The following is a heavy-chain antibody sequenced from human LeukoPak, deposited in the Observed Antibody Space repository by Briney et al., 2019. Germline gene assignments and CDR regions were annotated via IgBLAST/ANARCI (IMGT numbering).Heavy chain of an antibody. V-gene: IGHV1-69*04. J-gene: IGHJ5*02. D-gene: IGHD3-22*01. CDR2: IIPILGIA. CDR1: GGTFSSYA. Sequence: ASVKVSCKASGGTFSSYAISWVRQAPGQGLEWMGRIIPILGIANYAQKFQGRVTMTRNTSISTAYMELSSLRSEDTAVYYCARGRHPYYYDSSGYYTFDPWGQGTLVTVSS. CDR3: ARGRHPYYYDSSGYYTFDP.